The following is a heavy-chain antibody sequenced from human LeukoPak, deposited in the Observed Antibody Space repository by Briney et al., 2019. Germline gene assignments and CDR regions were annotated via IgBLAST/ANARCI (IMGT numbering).Heavy chain of an antibody. CDR2: ISDGGGSA. CDR1: GFIFSGSD. CDR3: AKQWYGGSAGSMARGVDV. V-gene: IGHV3-23*01. D-gene: IGHD3-10*01. J-gene: IGHJ6*02. Sequence: GGSLRLSCAASGFIFSGSDMSWVRQAPGKGLEWVSTISDGGGSAYYADSVKGRFTISRDNSKNTLYLQMNSLRAEDTAVYYCAKQWYGGSAGSMARGVDVWGQGTTVTVSS.